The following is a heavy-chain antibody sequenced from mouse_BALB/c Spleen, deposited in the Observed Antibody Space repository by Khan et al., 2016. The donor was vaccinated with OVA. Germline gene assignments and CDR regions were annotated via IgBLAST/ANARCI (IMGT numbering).Heavy chain of an antibody. CDR2: IWGGGST. Sequence: QVQLKESGPGLVAPSQNLSITCTVSGFSLSDYGVSWIRQPPGKGLEWLGVIWGGGSTYYNSALKSRLSISKDNFKSQVFLKMSSLQSDDTAMFYCAKGIWSYFYTLDYWGQGTSVTVSS. CDR3: AKGIWSYFYTLDY. CDR1: GFSLSDYG. J-gene: IGHJ4*01. V-gene: IGHV2-6-5*01.